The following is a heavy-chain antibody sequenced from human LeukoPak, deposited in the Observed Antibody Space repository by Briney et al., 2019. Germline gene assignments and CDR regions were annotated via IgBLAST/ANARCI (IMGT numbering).Heavy chain of an antibody. CDR3: AREGGGNSWYLDL. D-gene: IGHD4-23*01. CDR1: GGSIRSHY. V-gene: IGHV4-59*11. Sequence: SESLCLTCTVSGGSIRSHYLMWVRQPPGKGLEWIGYINDSGSADYNPYLKSRGTMSVDTSMNQFSLKLSSVTAADTALYYCAREGGGNSWYLDLWGRGTLVTVSS. J-gene: IGHJ2*01. CDR2: INDSGSA.